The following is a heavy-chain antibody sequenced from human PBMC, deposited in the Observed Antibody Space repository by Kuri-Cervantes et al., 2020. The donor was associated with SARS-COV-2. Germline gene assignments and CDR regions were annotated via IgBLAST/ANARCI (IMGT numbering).Heavy chain of an antibody. J-gene: IGHJ4*02. CDR3: ARAVSGGNSHYDF. Sequence: GGSLRLSCAVSGFTFSDYSMHWVRQGPGRGLVWVSRIKSDGSSTSYADPVEGRFTISRDNAKNTLYLQMNSLRAEDTAVYYCARAVSGGNSHYDFWGQGALVTVSS. CDR2: IKSDGSST. V-gene: IGHV3-74*01. D-gene: IGHD4-23*01. CDR1: GFTFSDYS.